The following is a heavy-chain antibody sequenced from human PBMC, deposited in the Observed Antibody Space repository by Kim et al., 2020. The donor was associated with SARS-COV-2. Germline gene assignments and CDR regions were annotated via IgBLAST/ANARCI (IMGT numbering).Heavy chain of an antibody. Sequence: GGSRRLSCAASGFTFSTYSMNWVRQAPGKGLEWVSSISTSSSYIYYADSAKGRFTISRDNAKSSLFLQMNSLRVEDTGVYYCARFEGYGMDVWGQGTTVT. J-gene: IGHJ6*02. CDR1: GFTFSTYS. D-gene: IGHD3-9*01. CDR2: ISTSSSYI. V-gene: IGHV3-21*01. CDR3: ARFEGYGMDV.